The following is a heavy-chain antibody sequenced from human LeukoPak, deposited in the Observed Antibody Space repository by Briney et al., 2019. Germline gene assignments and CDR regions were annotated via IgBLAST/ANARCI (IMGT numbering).Heavy chain of an antibody. D-gene: IGHD6-13*01. CDR3: ARDGWPGSSYYRPFDY. Sequence: GGSLRLSCAASGFTFSSYAMSWVRQAPGKGLEWVSSISSGSGYIYCADSVKGRFTISRDDAKSSLYLQMNSLRADDTAVYYCARDGWPGSSYYRPFDYWGQGTLVTVSS. CDR1: GFTFSSYA. CDR2: ISSGSGYI. V-gene: IGHV3-21*01. J-gene: IGHJ4*02.